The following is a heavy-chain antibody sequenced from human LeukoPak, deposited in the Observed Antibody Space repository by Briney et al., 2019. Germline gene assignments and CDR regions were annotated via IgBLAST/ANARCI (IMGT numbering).Heavy chain of an antibody. CDR3: SGFWSGYSKNWFDP. Sequence: SETLSLTCTVSGGSISSYYWSWIRQPPGEGLEWIGYIYYSGSTNYNPSLKSRVTISVDTSKNQFSLKLSSVTAADTAVYYCSGFWSGYSKNWFDPWGQGTLVTVSS. CDR1: GGSISSYY. J-gene: IGHJ5*02. D-gene: IGHD3-3*01. V-gene: IGHV4-59*01. CDR2: IYYSGST.